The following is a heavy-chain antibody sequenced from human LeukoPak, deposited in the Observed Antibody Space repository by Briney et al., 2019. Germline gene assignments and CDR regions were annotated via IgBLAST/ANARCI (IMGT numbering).Heavy chain of an antibody. CDR1: GFTFSNYE. Sequence: GGSLRLSCAASGFTFSNYEMKWVPEAPGKGLEWISYISSRGTTIYYAVSVKGRFTISRDDAKSSLYLQMNSLRAEETAVYYCARNLGPDVWGQGTTVTVSS. J-gene: IGHJ6*02. D-gene: IGHD3-16*01. CDR2: ISSRGTTI. CDR3: ARNLGPDV. V-gene: IGHV3-48*03.